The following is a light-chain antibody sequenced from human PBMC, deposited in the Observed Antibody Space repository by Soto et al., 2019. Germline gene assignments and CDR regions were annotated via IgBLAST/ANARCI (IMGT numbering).Light chain of an antibody. CDR1: SSDVGGYNY. CDR3: SSYAGNNNPYV. J-gene: IGLJ1*01. V-gene: IGLV2-8*01. Sequence: QSALTQPPSASGSPGQSVTISCTGTSSDVGGYNYVSWYQHHPGKAPKLVVSEVSKRPSGAPDRFSGSKSGNTASLTVSGLQAEDEADYYCSSYAGNNNPYVFGTGTKVTVL. CDR2: EVS.